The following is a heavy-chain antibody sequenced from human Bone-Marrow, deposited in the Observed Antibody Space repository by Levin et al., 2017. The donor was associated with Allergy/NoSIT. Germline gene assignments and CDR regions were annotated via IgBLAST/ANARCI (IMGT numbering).Heavy chain of an antibody. J-gene: IGHJ4*02. Sequence: GGSLRLSCVASGFTFSSYWMHWVRQVPGKGLEWVSRIQNYGTITNYADSVKGRFTISRDNAKNTLYLQMNSLRVEDTAVYFCARDFVNGRNFDSWGQGTLVTVSS. CDR2: IQNYGTIT. CDR3: ARDFVNGRNFDS. CDR1: GFTFSSYW. D-gene: IGHD2-8*01. V-gene: IGHV3-74*01.